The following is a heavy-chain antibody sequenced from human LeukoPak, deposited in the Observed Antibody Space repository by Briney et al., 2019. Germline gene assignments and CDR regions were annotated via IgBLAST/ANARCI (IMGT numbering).Heavy chain of an antibody. Sequence: PGGSLRLSCAASGFTFSDYYMSWIRQAPGKGLEWVSYISSSGSTIYYADSVKGRFTISRDNAKNSLYLQMNSLRAEDTAVYYCARSGYCSSTSCYTATENPNYYGMDVWGQGTTVTVSS. CDR3: ARSGYCSSTSCYTATENPNYYGMDV. D-gene: IGHD2-2*02. CDR1: GFTFSDYY. CDR2: ISSSGSTI. J-gene: IGHJ6*02. V-gene: IGHV3-11*01.